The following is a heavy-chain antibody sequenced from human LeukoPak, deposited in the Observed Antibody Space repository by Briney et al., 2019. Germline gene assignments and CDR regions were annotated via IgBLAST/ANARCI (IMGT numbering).Heavy chain of an antibody. CDR3: ATVGRSTRPGY. V-gene: IGHV3-48*03. CDR2: ISPSGSSI. J-gene: IGHJ4*02. CDR1: GFTFSTSE. D-gene: IGHD6-6*01. Sequence: TGGSLRLSCAASGFTFSTSEMNWVRQAPGKGLEWLSYISPSGSSIYYADSVKGRFTISRDNAKNSLSLQMSSLRAEDTAVYYCATVGRSTRPGYWGQGALVTVSS.